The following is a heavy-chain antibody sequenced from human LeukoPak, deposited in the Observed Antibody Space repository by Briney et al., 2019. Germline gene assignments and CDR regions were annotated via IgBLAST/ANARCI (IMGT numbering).Heavy chain of an antibody. V-gene: IGHV4-34*01. CDR3: ARRPGWGHYYMDV. CDR2: INQSGKT. D-gene: IGHD7-27*01. J-gene: IGHJ6*03. Sequence: SETLSLSCAVYGGSFGGYYWSWIRQPPGQGLEWIGEINQSGKTNYNPSLTTRVTFSIDTSTRQFSLNLTSLTAADTAVYYCARRPGWGHYYMDVWGNGTTVTVSS. CDR1: GGSFGGYY.